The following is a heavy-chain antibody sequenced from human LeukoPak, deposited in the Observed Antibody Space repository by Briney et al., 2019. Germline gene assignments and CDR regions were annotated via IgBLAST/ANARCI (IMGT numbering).Heavy chain of an antibody. CDR3: ARDSGYNVNDHDVNAFDI. V-gene: IGHV4-38-2*02. J-gene: IGHJ3*02. Sequence: SETLSLTCTGSGYSISSGYYWGWIRQPPGKGLEWSGSFFHSGNTYYNPSLKSRVTISVDTSKNQFSLKVTSVTAADTAVYYCARDSGYNVNDHDVNAFDIWGQGTMVTISS. CDR1: GYSISSGYY. D-gene: IGHD5-24*01. CDR2: FFHSGNT.